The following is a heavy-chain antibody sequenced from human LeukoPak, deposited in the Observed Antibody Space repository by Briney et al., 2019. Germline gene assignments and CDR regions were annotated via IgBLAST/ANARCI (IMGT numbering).Heavy chain of an antibody. V-gene: IGHV3-30-3*01. CDR1: GFTFSSYA. D-gene: IGHD3-3*01. CDR3: ARDRPYDFWSGYKYYYYYSMDV. CDR2: ISYDGSNK. J-gene: IGHJ6*03. Sequence: GRSLRLSCAASGFTFSSYAMHWVRQAPGKGLEWVAVISYDGSNKYYADSVKGRFTISRDNSKNTLYLQMNSLRAEDTAVYYCARDRPYDFWSGYKYYYYYSMDVWGKGTTVTVSS.